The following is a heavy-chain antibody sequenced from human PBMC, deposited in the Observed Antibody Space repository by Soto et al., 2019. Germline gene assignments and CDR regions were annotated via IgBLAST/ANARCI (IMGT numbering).Heavy chain of an antibody. D-gene: IGHD5-18*01. V-gene: IGHV4-31*03. Sequence: QVQLQESGPGLVKPSQTLSLTCTVSGGSISSGGYYWSWIRQHPGKGLEWIGYIYYSGSTYYNPSLKSRVTISEDTSKNQFSLKLSSVTAADTAVYYCARGGYRRGYSYYCYGMDVWGQGTTVTVSS. CDR1: GGSISSGGYY. J-gene: IGHJ6*02. CDR3: ARGGYRRGYSYYCYGMDV. CDR2: IYYSGST.